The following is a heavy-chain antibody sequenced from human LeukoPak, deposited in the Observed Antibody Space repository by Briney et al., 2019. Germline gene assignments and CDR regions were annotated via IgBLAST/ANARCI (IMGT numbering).Heavy chain of an antibody. CDR2: IFYSGNT. D-gene: IGHD3-22*01. J-gene: IGHJ4*02. CDR3: ARHHYSDSSGYSFWFDY. Sequence: PSETLSLTCTVSGGSISNYYWSWIRQPPGKGLEWIGYIFYSGNTNYNPTLKSRVTISVDTSKNQFSLKLSSVTAADTAVYYCARHHYSDSSGYSFWFDYWGQGTLVTVSS. CDR1: GGSISNYY. V-gene: IGHV4-59*08.